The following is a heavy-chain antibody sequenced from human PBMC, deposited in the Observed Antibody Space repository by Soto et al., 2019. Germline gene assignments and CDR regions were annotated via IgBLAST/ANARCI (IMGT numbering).Heavy chain of an antibody. V-gene: IGHV3-48*01. CDR3: ARYCSSTSCYAGYYYYYMDV. Sequence: GGSLILSCAASGFTFSSYIMNWVRQAPGKGLEWVSYISSSSSTIYYADSVKGRFTISRDNAKNSLYLQMNSLRAEDTAVYYCARYCSSTSCYAGYYYYYMDVWGKGTTVTVSS. CDR2: ISSSSSTI. CDR1: GFTFSSYI. D-gene: IGHD2-2*01. J-gene: IGHJ6*03.